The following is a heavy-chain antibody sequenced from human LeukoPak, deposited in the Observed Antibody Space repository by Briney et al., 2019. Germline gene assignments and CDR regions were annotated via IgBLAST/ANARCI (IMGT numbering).Heavy chain of an antibody. J-gene: IGHJ5*02. D-gene: IGHD3-3*01. V-gene: IGHV1-69*13. CDR1: GGTFSSYA. CDR2: IIPIFGIA. CDR3: ARVITIFGVVIRGWFDP. Sequence: SVKVSCKASGGTFSSYAISWVRQAPGQGLEWMGGIIPIFGIANYAQKFQGRVTITADESTSTAYMELSSLRSEDTAVYYCARVITIFGVVIRGWFDPWGQGTLVTVSS.